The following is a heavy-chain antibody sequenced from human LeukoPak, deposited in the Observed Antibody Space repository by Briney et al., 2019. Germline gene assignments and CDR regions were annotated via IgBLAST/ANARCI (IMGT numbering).Heavy chain of an antibody. CDR1: GFPLSSYA. CDR2: ISGSGGST. J-gene: IGHJ4*02. CDR3: AKDPTMIVVVIPDY. D-gene: IGHD3-22*01. Sequence: GGSLRLSFPPSGFPLSSYAMSWVRQPPGKGRGWVSAISGSGGSTYYADYVKGRFTISRDNSKTTLYLQMNSLRAEDTAVYYCAKDPTMIVVVIPDYWGQGTLVTVSS. V-gene: IGHV3-23*01.